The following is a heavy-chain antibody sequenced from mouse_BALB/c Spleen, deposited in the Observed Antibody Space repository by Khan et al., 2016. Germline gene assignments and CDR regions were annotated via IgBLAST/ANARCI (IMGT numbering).Heavy chain of an antibody. V-gene: IGHV4-1*02. CDR3: AGEGTDNSYFDY. Sequence: EVKLLESGGGLVQPGGSLKLSCAASGFDFSRYWMSWVRQAPGKGLEWIGEISPDSSTINYTPSLEDKFIISRDNAKDTLYLQMSKVRSEDTALYYCAGEGTDNSYFDYWGQGTTLTVSS. CDR1: GFDFSRYW. D-gene: IGHD1-3*01. J-gene: IGHJ2*01. CDR2: ISPDSSTI.